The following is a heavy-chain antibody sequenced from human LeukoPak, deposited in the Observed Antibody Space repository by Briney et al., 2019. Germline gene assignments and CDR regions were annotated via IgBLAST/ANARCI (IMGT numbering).Heavy chain of an antibody. D-gene: IGHD3/OR15-3a*01. CDR2: IYYSGNT. CDR1: GVSISSSNSY. Sequence: SETLSLTCAVSGVSISSSNSYWGWIRQPPGKGLEWIGSIYYSGNTYYNASLKSQASISIDTSKNQFSLRLTSVTAADTAVYYCARQTGSGLFILPGGQGTLVTVSS. CDR3: ARQTGSGLFILP. V-gene: IGHV4-39*01. J-gene: IGHJ4*02.